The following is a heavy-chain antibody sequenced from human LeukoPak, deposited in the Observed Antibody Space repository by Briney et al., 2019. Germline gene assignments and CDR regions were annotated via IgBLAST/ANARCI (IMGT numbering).Heavy chain of an antibody. CDR1: GGSISYYY. CDR3: ARDRLHNNN. J-gene: IGHJ4*02. D-gene: IGHD5-24*01. V-gene: IGHV4-59*01. Sequence: SETLSLTCTVSGGSISYYYWSWIRQPPGKGLEWIGYIYYSGSTNYNPSLKSRVTISVDTSKNQFSLKLSSVTAADTAVYYCARDRLHNNNWGQGTLVTVSS. CDR2: IYYSGST.